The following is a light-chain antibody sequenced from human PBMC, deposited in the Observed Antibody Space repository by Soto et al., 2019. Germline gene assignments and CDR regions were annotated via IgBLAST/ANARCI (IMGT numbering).Light chain of an antibody. CDR2: GAS. V-gene: IGKV3-15*01. CDR3: QQYNNWPPA. J-gene: IGKJ1*01. CDR1: QSVSSK. Sequence: EIVMMQSPATVSVSPGERVTLSCRASQSVSSKLAWYQQKPGQAPRLLMYGASTRATGIPARFSGSGSGTEFTLTISSLQSEDFAVYFCQQYNNWPPAFGQGTKVEIK.